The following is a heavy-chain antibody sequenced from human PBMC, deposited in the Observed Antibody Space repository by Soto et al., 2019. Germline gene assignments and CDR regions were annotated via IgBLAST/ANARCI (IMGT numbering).Heavy chain of an antibody. CDR2: ISYDGSNK. V-gene: IGHV3-30*18. J-gene: IGHJ6*02. CDR3: AKERRVYYDSSGYYYYYYYGMDV. Sequence: GGSLRLSCAASGFTFSSYGMHWVRQAPGKGLEWVAVISYDGSNKYYADSVKGRFTISRDNSKNTLYLQMNSLRAEDTAVYYCAKERRVYYDSSGYYYYYYYGMDVWGQGTTVTVSS. CDR1: GFTFSSYG. D-gene: IGHD3-22*01.